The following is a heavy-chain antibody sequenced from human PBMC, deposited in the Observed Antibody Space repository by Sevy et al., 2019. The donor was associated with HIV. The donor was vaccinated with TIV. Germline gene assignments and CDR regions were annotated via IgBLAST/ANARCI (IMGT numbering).Heavy chain of an antibody. Sequence: GGSLRLSCAASGFTFRNYWMHWVRQAPGKGLVSVSYIHTDGSSSYYADYVKGRFTISRDNAQNTLYLQMNSLGAEDTDVYYCARAGIGDFWSGYYGIDHWGQGTLVTVSS. V-gene: IGHV3-74*01. D-gene: IGHD3-3*01. J-gene: IGHJ4*02. CDR1: GFTFRNYW. CDR2: IHTDGSSS. CDR3: ARAGIGDFWSGYYGIDH.